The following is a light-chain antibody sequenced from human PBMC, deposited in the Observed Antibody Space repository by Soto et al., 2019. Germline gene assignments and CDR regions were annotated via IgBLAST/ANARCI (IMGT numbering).Light chain of an antibody. J-gene: IGLJ1*01. V-gene: IGLV2-8*01. Sequence: QSVLTQSPSASRTPGQSVTISCPGTSSDIGGYNSVSWYQQHPGKAPKVMIYDVTKRPSGVPDRFSGSKSGNTASLTVSALQAEDEADYYCSSYTDTKSLVFGTGTKVAVL. CDR2: DVT. CDR1: SSDIGGYNS. CDR3: SSYTDTKSLV.